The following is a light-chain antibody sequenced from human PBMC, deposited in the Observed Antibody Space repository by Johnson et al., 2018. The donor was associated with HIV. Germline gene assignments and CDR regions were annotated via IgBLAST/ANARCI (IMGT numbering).Light chain of an antibody. Sequence: QSVLTQSPSVSAAPGQKVTISCSGSSSNIGNNYVSWYQQLPGTAPKLLIYDNNKRPSGIPDRFSGSKSGTSATLGITGLQTGDEADYYCGTWDSSMSSYVFATATKVTF. V-gene: IGLV1-51*01. CDR1: SSNIGNNY. CDR2: DNN. J-gene: IGLJ1*01. CDR3: GTWDSSMSSYV.